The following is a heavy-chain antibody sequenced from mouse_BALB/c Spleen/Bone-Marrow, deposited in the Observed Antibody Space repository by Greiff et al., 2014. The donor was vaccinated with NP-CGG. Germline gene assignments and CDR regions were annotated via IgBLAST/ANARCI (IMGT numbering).Heavy chain of an antibody. CDR1: GYTFTSYW. CDR3: ARGVGRAFDY. D-gene: IGHD4-1*01. Sequence: VKLMESGAELAKPGASVKMSCKASGYTFTSYWMHWAKQRPGQGLEWIGYINPSTGYTEYNQKFKDKATLTADKSSSTAYMQLSSLTSEDSAVYYCARGVGRAFDYWGQGTTLTVSS. CDR2: INPSTGYT. J-gene: IGHJ2*01. V-gene: IGHV1-7*01.